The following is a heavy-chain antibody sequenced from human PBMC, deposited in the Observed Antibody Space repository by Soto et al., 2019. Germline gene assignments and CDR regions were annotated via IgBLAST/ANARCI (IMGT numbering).Heavy chain of an antibody. CDR3: ARDLQAGTDNVNWFAP. V-gene: IGHV3-30*04. CDR1: GFSISRSA. J-gene: IGHJ5*02. Sequence: QVQLVESGGGVVQPGRSLRLSCAASGFSISRSAMHWVRQAPGKGLEWVAVIAYDGSNRWYADSAKGRFTISRDNSKNTGYLQRSSLRGEDTAVYSCARDLQAGTDNVNWFAPWGQGTLVTVSS. CDR2: IAYDGSNR. D-gene: IGHD1-1*01.